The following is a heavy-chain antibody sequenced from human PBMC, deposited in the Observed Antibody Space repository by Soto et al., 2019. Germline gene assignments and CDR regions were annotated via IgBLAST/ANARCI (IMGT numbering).Heavy chain of an antibody. V-gene: IGHV3-7*03. J-gene: IGHJ4*02. Sequence: EVQLVDSGGDLVQPGGSLRLSCAASGFTFSTYWMSWVRQAPGKGLEWGANIDPDGSQKYYVDSVKGRFTISRDNATNSLYLQMNSLRAEDTAVYYCARDMGPSGAYGYWGQGTLVTVSS. CDR2: IDPDGSQK. D-gene: IGHD1-26*01. CDR1: GFTFSTYW. CDR3: ARDMGPSGAYGY.